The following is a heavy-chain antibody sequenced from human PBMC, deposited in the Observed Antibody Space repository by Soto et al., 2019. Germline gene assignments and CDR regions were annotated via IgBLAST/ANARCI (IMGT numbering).Heavy chain of an antibody. CDR2: IYYSGST. J-gene: IGHJ5*02. V-gene: IGHV4-39*01. CDR1: GGSISSSSYY. CDR3: ARSTVTHNCCDP. D-gene: IGHD4-17*01. Sequence: QLQLQESGPLLVKPSETPSLTCTVSGGSISSSSYYCVWIRQPPWKVLEWLGSIYYSGSTYYNPYLISRVTISVGTSRIHFSLKLSSVTGEDTAVYYCARSTVTHNCCDPWGQGTLVTVSS.